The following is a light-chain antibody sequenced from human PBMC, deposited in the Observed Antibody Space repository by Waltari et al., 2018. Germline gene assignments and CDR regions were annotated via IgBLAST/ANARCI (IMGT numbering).Light chain of an antibody. J-gene: IGLJ2*01. CDR1: GTNNGAGYV. CDR2: GTS. Sequence: QSVLTQPPSVSGAPGQRVTIPCPGGGTNNGAGYVVHWYQQLPGKAPKLLIYGTSTRPLGVPDRYFGSQSGTSASLAITGLQAEDEADYYCQSYDTSLSVVFGGGTKLTVL. V-gene: IGLV1-40*01. CDR3: QSYDTSLSVV.